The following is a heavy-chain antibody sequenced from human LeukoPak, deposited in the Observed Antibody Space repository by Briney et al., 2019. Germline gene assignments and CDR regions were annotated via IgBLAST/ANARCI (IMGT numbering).Heavy chain of an antibody. J-gene: IGHJ6*03. Sequence: PGGSLRLSCAASGFTFSSYSMNWVRQAPGKGLEWVSSITSSSSYIYYADSVKGRFTISRDNAKNSLYLQMSSLRAEDTAVYYCARVYSSSWNGIDYYMDVWGKGTTVTVSS. CDR1: GFTFSSYS. V-gene: IGHV3-21*01. CDR2: ITSSSSYI. D-gene: IGHD6-13*01. CDR3: ARVYSSSWNGIDYYMDV.